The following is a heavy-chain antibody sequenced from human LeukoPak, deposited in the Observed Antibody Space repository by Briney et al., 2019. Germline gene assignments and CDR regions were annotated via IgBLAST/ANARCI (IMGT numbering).Heavy chain of an antibody. V-gene: IGHV3-23*01. CDR1: GFTFSSYA. J-gene: IGHJ1*01. Sequence: PGGSLRLSCAASGFTFSSYAMSWVRQAPGKGLEWVSAISGSGGSTYYADSVKGRFTISRDNSKNTLYLQMNSLRAEDTAVYYCAKDGVAGAGTYLEHFQHWGQGTLVTVSS. CDR3: AKDGVAGAGTYLEHFQH. D-gene: IGHD6-13*01. CDR2: ISGSGGST.